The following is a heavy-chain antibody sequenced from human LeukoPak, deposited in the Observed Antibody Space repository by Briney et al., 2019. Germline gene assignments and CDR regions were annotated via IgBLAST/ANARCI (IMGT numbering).Heavy chain of an antibody. CDR2: ISGSGGST. CDR3: AKDSLSQYCSSTSCRLDY. CDR1: GFTFSSYA. D-gene: IGHD2-2*01. Sequence: QPGGSLRLSCAASGFTFSSYAISWVRQAPGKGLEWVSAISGSGGSTYYADSVKGRFTISRDNSKNTLYLQMNSLRAEDTAVYYCAKDSLSQYCSSTSCRLDYWGQGTLVTVSS. J-gene: IGHJ4*02. V-gene: IGHV3-23*01.